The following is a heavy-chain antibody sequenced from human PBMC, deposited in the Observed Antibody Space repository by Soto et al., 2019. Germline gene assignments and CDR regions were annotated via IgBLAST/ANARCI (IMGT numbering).Heavy chain of an antibody. D-gene: IGHD2-15*01. J-gene: IGHJ4*02. CDR1: GFTFDDYA. CDR2: ISWNSGSI. V-gene: IGHV3-9*01. Sequence: GGSLRLSCAASGFTFDDYAMHWVRQAPGKGLEWVSGISWNSGSIGYADSVKGRFTISRDNAKNSLYLQMNSLRAEDTALYYCAKDTTSYNSGGSPDYWGQGTLVTVSS. CDR3: AKDTTSYNSGGSPDY.